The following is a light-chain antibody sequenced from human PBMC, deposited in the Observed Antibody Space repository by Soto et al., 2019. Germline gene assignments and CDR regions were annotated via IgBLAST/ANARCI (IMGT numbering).Light chain of an antibody. CDR1: SSDIGAYNY. CDR2: EVS. Sequence: QSALTQPPSASGSPGQSVTISCTGTSSDIGAYNYVSWYQQYPGKAPKLIIYEVSQRPSGVPDRFSGSKSGNTASLTVSGLQLEDEADYYCQSYDISLGGSGVFGGGTKLTVL. J-gene: IGLJ3*02. CDR3: QSYDISLGGSGV. V-gene: IGLV2-8*01.